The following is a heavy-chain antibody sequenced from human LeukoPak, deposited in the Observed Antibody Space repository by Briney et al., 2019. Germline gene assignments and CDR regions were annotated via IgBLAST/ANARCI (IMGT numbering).Heavy chain of an antibody. CDR3: TTDEWS. J-gene: IGHJ4*02. Sequence: GGSVSLFCAVWAFIYNNAWKSWVPQAPGQGVECVGHIKSKGDGGTTEYAAPVKGRFTISRDDSKNTLDLQMNNLKVEDTAIYYCTTDEWSWGQGTLVTVSS. CDR1: AFIYNNAW. D-gene: IGHD2-8*01. V-gene: IGHV3-15*01. CDR2: IKSKGDGGTT.